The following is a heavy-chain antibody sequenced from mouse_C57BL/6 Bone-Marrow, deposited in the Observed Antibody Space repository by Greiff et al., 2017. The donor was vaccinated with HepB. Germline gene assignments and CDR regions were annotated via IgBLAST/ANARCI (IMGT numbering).Heavy chain of an antibody. Sequence: QVQLQQPGAELVKPGASVKLSCKASGYTFTSYWMHWVKQRPGRGLEWIGRIDPNSGGTKYNEKFKSKATLPVDKPSSTAYMQLSSLTSEDSAVYYCARWRDGYFLYWYFDVWGTGTTVTVSS. CDR3: ARWRDGYFLYWYFDV. D-gene: IGHD2-3*01. J-gene: IGHJ1*03. CDR2: IDPNSGGT. CDR1: GYTFTSYW. V-gene: IGHV1-72*01.